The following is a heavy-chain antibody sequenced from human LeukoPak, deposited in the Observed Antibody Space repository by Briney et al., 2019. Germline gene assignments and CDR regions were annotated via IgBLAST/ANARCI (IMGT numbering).Heavy chain of an antibody. V-gene: IGHV3-21*01. J-gene: IGHJ4*02. CDR1: GFAFSTYS. D-gene: IGHD1-26*01. CDR2: ISSSSTYI. Sequence: GGSLRLSCAASGFAFSTYSMNWVRQAPGKGLEWVSSISSSSTYIYYADSVKGRVTISRDNAKNSLYLQMNSLRAEDTALYYCERVLSGCETTRCELDYWGQGTLVTVSS. CDR3: ERVLSGCETTRCELDY.